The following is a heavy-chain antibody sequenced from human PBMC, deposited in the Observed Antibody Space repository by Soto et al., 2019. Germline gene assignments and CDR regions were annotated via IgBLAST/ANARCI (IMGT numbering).Heavy chain of an antibody. V-gene: IGHV3-30-3*01. CDR3: ARDEGSPQSSWGMDV. CDR1: GFTFSSYA. D-gene: IGHD6-13*01. Sequence: QVQLVESGGGVVQPGRSLRLSCAASGFTFSSYAMHWVRQAPGKGLEWVAVISYDGSNKYYADSVKGRFTIYRDNSKKTLYLQMNSVRAEDTAVYYGARDEGSPQSSWGMDVWGQGTTVTVSS. J-gene: IGHJ6*02. CDR2: ISYDGSNK.